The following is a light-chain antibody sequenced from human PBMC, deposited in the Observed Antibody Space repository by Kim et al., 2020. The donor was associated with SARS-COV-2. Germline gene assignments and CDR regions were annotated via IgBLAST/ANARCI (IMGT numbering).Light chain of an antibody. CDR1: QSLLHSNGYNY. CDR3: MQALQTRT. Sequence: DIVMTQSPLSLPVTTGEPASISCRSSQSLLHSNGYNYLDWYLQKPGQSPQLLIYLGSNRASGVPDRFSGSGSGTDFTLKISRVEAEDVRVYYCMQALQTRTFGQGTKVDIK. CDR2: LGS. J-gene: IGKJ1*01. V-gene: IGKV2-28*01.